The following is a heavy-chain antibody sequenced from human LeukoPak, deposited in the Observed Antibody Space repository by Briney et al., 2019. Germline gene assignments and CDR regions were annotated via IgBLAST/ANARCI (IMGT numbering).Heavy chain of an antibody. D-gene: IGHD1-26*01. CDR2: ISGSGGST. V-gene: IGHV3-23*01. J-gene: IGHJ4*02. CDR3: AKAPSGSRGTYFDY. CDR1: GFTFSSYA. Sequence: GGSLRLSCAASGFTFSSYAMSWVRQAPGKELEWVSAISGSGGSTYYADSVKGRFTISRDNSKNTLYLQMNSLRAEDTAVYYCAKAPSGSRGTYFDYWGQGTLVTVSS.